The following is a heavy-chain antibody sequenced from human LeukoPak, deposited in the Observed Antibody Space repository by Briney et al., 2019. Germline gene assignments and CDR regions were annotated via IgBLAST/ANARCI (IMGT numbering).Heavy chain of an antibody. Sequence: ETLSLTCTVSGGFISSYYWSWVRQAPGKGLEWVANIKQDGSEKYYVDSVKGRFTISRDNAKNSLYLQMNSLRAEDTAVYYCARVYYYVSGSRWGDYFDYWGQGTLVTVFS. CDR2: IKQDGSEK. CDR1: GGFISSYY. V-gene: IGHV3-7*01. D-gene: IGHD3-10*01. CDR3: ARVYYYVSGSRWGDYFDY. J-gene: IGHJ4*02.